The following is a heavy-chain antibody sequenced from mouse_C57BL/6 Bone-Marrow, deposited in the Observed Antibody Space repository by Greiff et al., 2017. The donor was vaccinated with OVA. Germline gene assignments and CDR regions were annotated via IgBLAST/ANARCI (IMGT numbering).Heavy chain of an antibody. J-gene: IGHJ2*03. CDR3: AMRILRIAAVGEY. CDR1: GYTFTSYC. V-gene: IGHV1-74*01. Sequence: VQLQQPGADLVKPGASLTLSCTASGYTFTSYCMHWVRQRPGQGLEWIGRIHHSDSDTNYPQNFKGKSTLTVDKSYSTSYMQLCGLTSADSAFCYCAMRILRIAAVGEYWGRGTGLTVST. D-gene: IGHD1-1*02. CDR2: IHHSDSDT.